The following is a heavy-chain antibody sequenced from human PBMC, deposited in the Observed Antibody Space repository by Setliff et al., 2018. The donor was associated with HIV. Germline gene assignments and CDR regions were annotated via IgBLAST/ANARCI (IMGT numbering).Heavy chain of an antibody. CDR2: ISPNSGDT. V-gene: IGHV1-2*06. J-gene: IGHJ5*02. Sequence: ASVKVSCKASGYTFTGYDIHWVRQAPGQGLEWMGRISPNSGDTNYAQKFQGRVAMTRDTSISTACMDLTRLRSDDTAVYYCAREDHYDRFLDHWGQGALVTVSS. CDR3: AREDHYDRFLDH. CDR1: GYTFTGYD. D-gene: IGHD3-22*01.